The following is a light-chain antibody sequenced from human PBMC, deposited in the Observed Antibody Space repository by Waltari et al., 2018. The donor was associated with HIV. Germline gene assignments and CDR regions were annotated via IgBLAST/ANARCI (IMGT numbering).Light chain of an antibody. J-gene: IGLJ1*01. Sequence: QSALTQPASVPGSPGQSITISCTGTSSDIVDYDYVSWYQQHPGKAPKLMIYGVTNRPSGVSNRFSGSKSGNTASLTISGLQAEDEADYYCSSYTSSSTLYVFGTGTKVTVL. V-gene: IGLV2-14*03. CDR2: GVT. CDR1: SSDIVDYDY. CDR3: SSYTSSSTLYV.